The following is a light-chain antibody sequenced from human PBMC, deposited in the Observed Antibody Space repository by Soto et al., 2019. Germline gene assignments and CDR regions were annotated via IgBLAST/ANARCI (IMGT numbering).Light chain of an antibody. CDR3: QQFSSYPLT. CDR2: GAS. Sequence: IVMTQSPATLSVSPGDRATLSCRASQSIFGKIAWYQQKPGQAPRLLIYGASSRATGIPDRFSGSGSGTDFTLTISRLEPEDFAVYYCQQFSSYPLTFGGGTKVDIK. CDR1: QSIFGK. V-gene: IGKV3-20*01. J-gene: IGKJ4*01.